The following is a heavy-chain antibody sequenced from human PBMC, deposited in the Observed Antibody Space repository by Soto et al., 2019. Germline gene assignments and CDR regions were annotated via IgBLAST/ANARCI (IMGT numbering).Heavy chain of an antibody. V-gene: IGHV2-5*02. CDR1: GFSLYTRGVG. CDR2: LYWDNTR. Sequence: QITLKESRPTLVKPTQTLTLTCSFSGFSLYTRGVGVGWARQPPGKALEWLALLYWDNTRRYSPSLKNSLTIAKGTSENQVVLTMTNMEPEDTGTYYCARYTTDTYFDVWGKGTTVTVSS. J-gene: IGHJ6*04. D-gene: IGHD2-2*02. CDR3: ARYTTDTYFDV.